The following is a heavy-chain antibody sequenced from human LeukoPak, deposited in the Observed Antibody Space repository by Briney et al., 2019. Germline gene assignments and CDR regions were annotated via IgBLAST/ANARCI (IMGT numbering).Heavy chain of an antibody. CDR3: AGGQANKYYYGMDV. J-gene: IGHJ6*02. V-gene: IGHV3-30*03. Sequence: GGSLRLSCTASGFTFSSYAMHWVRQSPGKGLEWVAVISYDGFYKYSADSVQGRFTISRDNSKNTLYLQMNSLRAEDTAVYYCAGGQANKYYYGMDVWGQGTTVTVSS. CDR2: ISYDGFYK. CDR1: GFTFSSYA. D-gene: IGHD1/OR15-1a*01.